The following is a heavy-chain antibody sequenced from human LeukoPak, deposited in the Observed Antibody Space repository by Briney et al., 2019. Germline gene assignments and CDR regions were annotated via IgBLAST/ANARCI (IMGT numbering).Heavy chain of an antibody. V-gene: IGHV3-23*01. CDR1: RFTFSSYA. D-gene: IGHD2-15*01. CDR2: ISGSGGST. Sequence: GGSLRLSCAASRFTFSSYAMSWVRQAPGKGLEWVSAISGSGGSTYYADSVKGRFTISRDNSKNTLYLQMNSLRAEDTAVYYCARDPCSGGSCYSGNFDYWGQGTLVTVSS. J-gene: IGHJ4*02. CDR3: ARDPCSGGSCYSGNFDY.